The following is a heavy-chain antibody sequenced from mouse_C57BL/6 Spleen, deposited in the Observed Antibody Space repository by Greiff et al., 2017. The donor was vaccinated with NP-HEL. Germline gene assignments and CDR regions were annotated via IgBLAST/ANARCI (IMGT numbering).Heavy chain of an antibody. V-gene: IGHV1-81*01. Sequence: VKLMESGAELARPGASVKLSCKASGYTFTSYGISWVKQRTGQGLEWIGEIYPRSGNTYYNEKFKGKATLTADKSSSTAYMELRSLTSEDSAVYFCARFGDYDVETWFAYWGQGTLVTVSA. CDR1: GYTFTSYG. CDR3: ARFGDYDVETWFAY. CDR2: IYPRSGNT. D-gene: IGHD2-4*01. J-gene: IGHJ3*01.